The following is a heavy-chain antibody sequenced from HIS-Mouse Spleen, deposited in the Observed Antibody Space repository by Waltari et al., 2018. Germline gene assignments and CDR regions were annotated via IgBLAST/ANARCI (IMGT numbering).Heavy chain of an antibody. D-gene: IGHD6-19*01. CDR1: GFSLSTSGMC. CDR3: ARIAEGYSSGWYAFDY. Sequence: QVTLRESGPALVKPTQTLTLTCTFSGFSLSTSGMCVSWIRQPPGKALEWLARIDWDDDKYYSTSLKTRLTISKDTSKNQVVLKMTNMDPVDTATYYCARIAEGYSSGWYAFDYWGQGTLVTVSS. J-gene: IGHJ4*02. V-gene: IGHV2-70*15. CDR2: IDWDDDK.